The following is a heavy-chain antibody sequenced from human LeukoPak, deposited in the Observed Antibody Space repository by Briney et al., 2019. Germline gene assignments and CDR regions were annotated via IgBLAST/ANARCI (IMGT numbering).Heavy chain of an antibody. Sequence: ASVKVSRKASVGTVSRYTISWVRQAPGQGLEWMGWSILILGIAKYAQKFQGRVTITADKSTTTAYLELSSLTAADTAVYYCASRGYSGSPTPRDYCCQEALIAASS. CDR2: SILILGIA. CDR1: VGTVSRYT. CDR3: ASRGYSGSPTPRDY. J-gene: IGHJ4*02. D-gene: IGHD1-26*01. V-gene: IGHV1-69*02.